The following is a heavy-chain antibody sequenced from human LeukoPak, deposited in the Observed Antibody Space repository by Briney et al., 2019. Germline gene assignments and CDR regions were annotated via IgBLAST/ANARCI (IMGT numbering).Heavy chain of an antibody. CDR3: AKSPRVTGTTYFDY. J-gene: IGHJ4*02. CDR1: GFTFSSYA. D-gene: IGHD1-7*01. V-gene: IGHV3-23*01. Sequence: TGGSLRLSCAASGFTFSSYAMTWVRQAPGKGLEWVSSISGSDGSTYYADSVKGRFTISRDNPRDTLYLQMNSLRAEDTAVYYCAKSPRVTGTTYFDYWGQGILVTVSS. CDR2: ISGSDGST.